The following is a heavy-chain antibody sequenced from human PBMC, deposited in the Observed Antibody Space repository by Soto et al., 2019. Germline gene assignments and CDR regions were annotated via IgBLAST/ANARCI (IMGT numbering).Heavy chain of an antibody. CDR2: IYPAESDV. CDR1: GFGFTDYHSW. J-gene: IGHJ3*01. V-gene: IGHV5-51*01. CDR3: ARRGLISNVVTYAFEA. D-gene: IGHD2-21*02. Sequence: EVQLVQSGVEVKQPGESLRISCEGSGFGFTDYHSWIAWVRQMPGKGLEWVGIIYPAESDVRYNPSFQDRVTISADKSIATAYLQWSSLKASDTALYYCARRGLISNVVTYAFEAWGQGTMVSVSS.